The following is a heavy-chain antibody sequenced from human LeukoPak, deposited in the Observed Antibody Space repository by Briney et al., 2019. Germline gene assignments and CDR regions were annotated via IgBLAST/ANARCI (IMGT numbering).Heavy chain of an antibody. D-gene: IGHD7-27*01. CDR3: AKAHYWGLRVDMDV. V-gene: IGHV3-11*01. Sequence: GGSLRLSCAASGFTFSDYYMSWIRQAPGKGLEWVSYISSSGSTIYYADSVKGRFTISRDNAKNSLYLQMNSLRAEDTAVYYCAKAHYWGLRVDMDVWGQGTTDTVSS. CDR2: ISSSGSTI. J-gene: IGHJ6*02. CDR1: GFTFSDYY.